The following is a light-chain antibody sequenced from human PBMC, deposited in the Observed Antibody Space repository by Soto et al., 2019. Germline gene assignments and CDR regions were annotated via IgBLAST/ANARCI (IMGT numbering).Light chain of an antibody. J-gene: IGKJ5*01. V-gene: IGKV3-11*01. Sequence: VLTQSPGTLSLTSGERATLSCRASQSVSSYLAWYQQKPGQAPRLLIYDASNRATGISARFSGSGSGTDFTLTISSLEPEDFAVYYCQQRSKWPPEVTFGQGTRLEIK. CDR1: QSVSSY. CDR3: QQRSKWPPEVT. CDR2: DAS.